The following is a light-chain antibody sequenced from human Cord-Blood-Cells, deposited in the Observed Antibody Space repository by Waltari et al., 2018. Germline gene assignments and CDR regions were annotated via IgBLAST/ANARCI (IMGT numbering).Light chain of an antibody. J-gene: IGKJ1*01. Sequence: DIVMTQSPDSLAVSLGERATINCKSSQSVLYSSNNKNYLAWYQQKPGQPPKLLIIGASTRESGVPDRFSGSGSGTDFTLTISSLQAEDVAVYYCQQYYSTPQTFGQGTKVEIK. CDR3: QQYYSTPQT. CDR2: GAS. V-gene: IGKV4-1*01. CDR1: QSVLYSSNNKNY.